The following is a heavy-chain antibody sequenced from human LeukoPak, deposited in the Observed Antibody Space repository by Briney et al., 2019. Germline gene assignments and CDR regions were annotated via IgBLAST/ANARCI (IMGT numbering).Heavy chain of an antibody. Sequence: GGSLRLSCAASGFTFSNAWMIWVRQAPGKGLKWVGRIKSKTDGGTTDYAAPVKGKFTISRDDSKNTLYMQMNSLKTEDTAVYYCTTSLRDNYGDYVSDYWGQGTLVTVSP. J-gene: IGHJ4*02. D-gene: IGHD4-17*01. CDR3: TTSLRDNYGDYVSDY. CDR2: IKSKTDGGTT. CDR1: GFTFSNAW. V-gene: IGHV3-15*01.